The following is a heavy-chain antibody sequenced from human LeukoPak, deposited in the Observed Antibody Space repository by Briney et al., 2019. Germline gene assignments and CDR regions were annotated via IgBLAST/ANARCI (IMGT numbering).Heavy chain of an antibody. J-gene: IGHJ4*02. Sequence: SETLSLTCTVSGGSISSYYWSWIRQPPGKGLEWIGYIYYSGSTNYNPSLKSRVTISVDTSKNQFSLKLSSVTAADTAVYYCARDDSSGYYDYWGQGTLVAVSS. V-gene: IGHV4-59*01. CDR2: IYYSGST. CDR3: ARDDSSGYYDY. D-gene: IGHD3-22*01. CDR1: GGSISSYY.